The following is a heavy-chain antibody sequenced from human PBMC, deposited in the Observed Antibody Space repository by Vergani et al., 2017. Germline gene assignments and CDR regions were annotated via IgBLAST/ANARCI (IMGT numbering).Heavy chain of an antibody. CDR3: TRYRRADSYAYFDY. V-gene: IGHV3-49*04. CDR2: IWSKPYGGTT. D-gene: IGHD3-16*01. CDR1: GFTLGDYA. Sequence: EVHLVESGGGLVQPGRSLRLSCSGSGFTLGDYAMTWVRQAPGKGLEWVAFIWSKPYGGTTEYAATVKARFTISRDASKSIAYLHMSSLKADDTAVYYCTRYRRADSYAYFDYWGQGTLVA. J-gene: IGHJ4*02.